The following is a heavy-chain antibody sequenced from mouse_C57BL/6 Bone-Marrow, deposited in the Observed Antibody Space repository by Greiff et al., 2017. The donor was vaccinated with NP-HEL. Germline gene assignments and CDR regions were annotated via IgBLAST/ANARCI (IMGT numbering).Heavy chain of an antibody. CDR3: QRGCLLPFAD. Sequence: VQLQQSGPELVKPGASVKISCKASGYSFTGYYMNWVKQSPEKSLEWIGEINPSTGGTTYNQKFKAKATLTVDKSSSTAYMQLKSLTSEDSAVYYCQRGCLLPFADWGQGTLVTVAA. CDR1: GYSFTGYY. CDR2: INPSTGGT. V-gene: IGHV1-42*01. D-gene: IGHD2-3*01. J-gene: IGHJ3*01.